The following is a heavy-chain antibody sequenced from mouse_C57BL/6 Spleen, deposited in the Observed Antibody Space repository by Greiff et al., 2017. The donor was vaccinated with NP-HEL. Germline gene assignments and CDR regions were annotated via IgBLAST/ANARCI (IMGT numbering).Heavy chain of an antibody. Sequence: EVQLQQSGAELVRPGASVKLSCTASGFNIKDYYMHWVKQRPEQGLEWIGRIDPEDGDTEYAPKFQGKATMTAETSSNTAYLQLSSLTSEDTAVYYCTTDDYDGAWFAYWGQGTLVTVSA. CDR3: TTDDYDGAWFAY. D-gene: IGHD2-4*01. CDR1: GFNIKDYY. V-gene: IGHV14-1*01. CDR2: IDPEDGDT. J-gene: IGHJ3*01.